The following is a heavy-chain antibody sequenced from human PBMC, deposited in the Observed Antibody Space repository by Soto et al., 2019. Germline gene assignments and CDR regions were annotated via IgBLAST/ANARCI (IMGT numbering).Heavy chain of an antibody. CDR1: GGSISSSSYY. CDR3: ARRGSGYDWRQPDY. V-gene: IGHV4-39*01. J-gene: IGHJ4*02. CDR2: IYYSGST. D-gene: IGHD5-12*01. Sequence: SETLSLTCTVSGGSISSSSYYWGWIRQPPGKGLEWVGSIYYSGSTYYNPSLKSRVTISVDTSKNQFSLKPSSVTAADTAVYYCARRGSGYDWRQPDYRAQRTPVTVSS.